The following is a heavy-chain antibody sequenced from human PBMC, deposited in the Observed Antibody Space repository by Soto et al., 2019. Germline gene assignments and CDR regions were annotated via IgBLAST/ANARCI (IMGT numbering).Heavy chain of an antibody. J-gene: IGHJ4*02. Sequence: GESLKSSCKGSGYIFTVYWIGWVRQMPGKGLEWMGVIYPGDSNTRYSPSFQGQVTISADKSISTAYLQWSSLKASDTAMYYCVRREGTGWAYWGQGTLVTVSS. V-gene: IGHV5-51*01. CDR3: VRREGTGWAY. CDR2: IYPGDSNT. CDR1: GYIFTVYW. D-gene: IGHD6-19*01.